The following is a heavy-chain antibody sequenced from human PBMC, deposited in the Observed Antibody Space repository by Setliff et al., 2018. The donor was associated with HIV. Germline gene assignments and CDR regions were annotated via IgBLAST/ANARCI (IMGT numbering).Heavy chain of an antibody. J-gene: IGHJ4*02. CDR1: GYTFTSYG. V-gene: IGHV1-69*05. D-gene: IGHD3-22*01. CDR3: AREDYYDSSGYRMGNALDY. Sequence: SVKVSCKASGYTFTSYGISWVRQAPGQGLEWTGGIIPSFGTVTYAQKFQGRVTITTDESMTTVYMELSSLRSEDTAVYYCAREDYYDSSGYRMGNALDYWGQGTLVTVSS. CDR2: IIPSFGTV.